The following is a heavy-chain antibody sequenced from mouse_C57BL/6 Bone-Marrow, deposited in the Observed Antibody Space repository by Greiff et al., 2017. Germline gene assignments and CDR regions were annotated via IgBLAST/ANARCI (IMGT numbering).Heavy chain of an antibody. Sequence: VVKPGASVKLSCKASGYTFTEYTIHWVKQRSGQGLEWIGWFYPGSGSIKYNEKFKDKATLTADKSSSTVYMELSRLTSEDSAVYFCARHEDAYYSNYDWFAYWGQGTLVTVSA. CDR2: FYPGSGSI. CDR3: ARHEDAYYSNYDWFAY. CDR1: GYTFTEYT. V-gene: IGHV1-62-2*01. J-gene: IGHJ3*01. D-gene: IGHD2-5*01.